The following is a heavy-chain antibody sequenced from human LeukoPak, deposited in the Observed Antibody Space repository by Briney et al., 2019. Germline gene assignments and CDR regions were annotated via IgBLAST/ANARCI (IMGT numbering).Heavy chain of an antibody. J-gene: IGHJ4*02. CDR1: GLSVSTTY. CDR3: VGEDKY. V-gene: IGHV3-53*01. D-gene: IGHD2-15*01. CDR2: IYSGGGT. Sequence: PGGSLRLSCAASGLSVSTTYMTWVRKAPGKGLEWVLVIYSGGGTNYADSLKGRFSISRDNSKTTLYLQMNSLRAEDTAVYYCVGEDKYWGQGTLVTVSS.